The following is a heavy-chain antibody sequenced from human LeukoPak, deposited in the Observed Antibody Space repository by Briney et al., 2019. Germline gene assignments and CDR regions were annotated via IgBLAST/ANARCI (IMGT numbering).Heavy chain of an antibody. V-gene: IGHV4-4*07. CDR1: GGSIGNFY. Sequence: SGTLSLTCTVSGGSIGNFYWNWIRQPAGKGLEWIGRIFTTGSTNYNPSLKSRVTISVDTSKNQFSLKLSSVTAADTAVYYCARIAAAKYYYMDVWGKGTTVTVSS. J-gene: IGHJ6*03. CDR3: ARIAAAKYYYMDV. CDR2: IFTTGST. D-gene: IGHD6-13*01.